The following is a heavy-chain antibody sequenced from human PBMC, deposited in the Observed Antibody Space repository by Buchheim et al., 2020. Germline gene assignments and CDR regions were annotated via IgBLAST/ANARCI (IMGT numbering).Heavy chain of an antibody. CDR2: IYYSGST. CDR1: GGSISSGGYY. D-gene: IGHD3-16*01. Sequence: QVQLQESGPGLVKPSQTLSLTCTVSGGSISSGGYYWSWIRQHPGKGLEWIGSIYYSGSTYYNPSLKSRVTISEDTSNNQFFLKLSSVTAADTAVYYCAREGVHEQYYYYGMDVWGQGTT. CDR3: AREGVHEQYYYYGMDV. J-gene: IGHJ6*02. V-gene: IGHV4-31*03.